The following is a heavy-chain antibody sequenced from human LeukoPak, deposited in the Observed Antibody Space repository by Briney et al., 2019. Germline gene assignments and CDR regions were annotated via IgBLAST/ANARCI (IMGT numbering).Heavy chain of an antibody. V-gene: IGHV3-23*01. CDR2: ISDSGGNT. J-gene: IGHJ4*02. CDR1: GFTFSNFH. Sequence: GGSLRLSCAASGFTFSNFHMTWVRQSPGKGLEWVSAISDSGGNTWYADSVKGRFTISRDNSKNTLYLQMNSLRAEDTAVYYCARDFAMIVTDWGQGTLVTVSS. D-gene: IGHD3-22*01. CDR3: ARDFAMIVTD.